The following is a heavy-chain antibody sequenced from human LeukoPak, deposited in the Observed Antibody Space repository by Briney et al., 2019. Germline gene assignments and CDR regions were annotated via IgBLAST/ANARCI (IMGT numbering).Heavy chain of an antibody. D-gene: IGHD3-10*01. CDR1: GYTFTGYY. CDR2: INPNSGGT. J-gene: IGHJ4*02. V-gene: IGHV1-2*02. CDR3: ARDTGVWGYYASGTYPQGDFDY. Sequence: ASVKVSCKASGYTFTGYYMHWVRQAPGQGLEWMGWINPNSGGTNYAQKFQGRVTMTRDTSISTAYMELSGLRSDDTAVYYCARDTGVWGYYASGTYPQGDFDYWGQGTLVTVSS.